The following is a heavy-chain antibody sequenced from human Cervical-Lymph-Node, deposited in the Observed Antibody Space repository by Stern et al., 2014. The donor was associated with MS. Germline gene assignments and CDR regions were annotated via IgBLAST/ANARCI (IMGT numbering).Heavy chain of an antibody. CDR3: AHLTTATALDY. CDR2: IYWDYDK. J-gene: IGHJ4*02. Sequence: QVTLRESGPTLVKPTQTLTLTCTFSGFSLSTSGVGVGWIRQPPGKALEWLALIYWDYDKRYSPSLESRLTITKDTSKNLVFLTMTNMDPVDTATYYCAHLTTATALDYWGQGTLVTVSS. V-gene: IGHV2-5*02. D-gene: IGHD1-1*01. CDR1: GFSLSTSGVG.